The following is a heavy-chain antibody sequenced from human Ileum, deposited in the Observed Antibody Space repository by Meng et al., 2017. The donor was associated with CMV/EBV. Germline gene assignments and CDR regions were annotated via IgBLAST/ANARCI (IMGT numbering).Heavy chain of an antibody. Sequence: LTCNGAGDSLSSSRWGSWVRQPREKGLEWIGEIYHSGTTTYNPSLKSRVTISPDESKNEFSLKLTSVTAADTAVYYCARNGYYSLDYWSQGTPVTVSS. CDR3: ARNGYYSLDY. D-gene: IGHD3-22*01. CDR1: GDSLSSSRW. V-gene: IGHV4-4*02. J-gene: IGHJ4*02. CDR2: IYHSGTT.